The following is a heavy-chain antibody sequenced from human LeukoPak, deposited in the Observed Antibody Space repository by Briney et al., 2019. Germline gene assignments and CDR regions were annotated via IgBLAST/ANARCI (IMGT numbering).Heavy chain of an antibody. Sequence: GESLKISCKGSGYSFTSYWIGWVRQMPGKGLEWMGIIYPGDSDTRYSPSFQGQVTISADKSISTAYLQWSSLKAPDTAMYYCARRSSSSSYGYGMDVWGQGTTVTVSS. CDR2: IYPGDSDT. V-gene: IGHV5-51*01. J-gene: IGHJ6*02. D-gene: IGHD6-6*01. CDR1: GYSFTSYW. CDR3: ARRSSSSSYGYGMDV.